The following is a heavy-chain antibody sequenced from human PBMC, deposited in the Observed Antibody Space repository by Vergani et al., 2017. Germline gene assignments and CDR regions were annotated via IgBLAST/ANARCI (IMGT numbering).Heavy chain of an antibody. Sequence: QVQLQQWGAGLLKPSETLSLTCAVYGRSFSGYYWSWIRHPPGTGLEWIGEINHSGSTNYNPSLMSRVTISVDTSKNQFSRKLSSVTAADTAVYYCARGATIYDYGSGRSRWFDPWGQGTLVTVSS. J-gene: IGHJ5*02. V-gene: IGHV4-34*01. CDR2: INHSGST. CDR3: ARGATIYDYGSGRSRWFDP. CDR1: GRSFSGYY. D-gene: IGHD3-10*01.